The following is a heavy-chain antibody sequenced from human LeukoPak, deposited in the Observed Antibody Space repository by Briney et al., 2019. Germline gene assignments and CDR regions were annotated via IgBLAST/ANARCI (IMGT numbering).Heavy chain of an antibody. Sequence: SVKVSCKASGGTFSSYAISWVRQAPGQGLEWMGGIIPIFGTTNYAQKFQGRVTITADESTSTAYMELSSLRSEDTAVYYCANHCSSTSCSTNYWGQGTLVTVSS. D-gene: IGHD2-2*01. CDR2: IIPIFGTT. J-gene: IGHJ4*02. CDR3: ANHCSSTSCSTNY. CDR1: GGTFSSYA. V-gene: IGHV1-69*13.